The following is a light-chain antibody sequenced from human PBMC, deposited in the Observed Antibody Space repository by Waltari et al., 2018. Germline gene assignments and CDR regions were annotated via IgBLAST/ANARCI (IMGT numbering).Light chain of an antibody. CDR1: QNISRW. CDR2: DAS. Sequence: IHMTQSPSSLSASVGDRVTITCRASQNISRWLAWYQQKPEKAPKSLIYDASNLQTGVPSMFRCSGSVTHFTLTISNLQPEDFATYYCQHDSIYPISFGGGTKVE. J-gene: IGKJ4*01. CDR3: QHDSIYPIS. V-gene: IGKV1D-16*01.